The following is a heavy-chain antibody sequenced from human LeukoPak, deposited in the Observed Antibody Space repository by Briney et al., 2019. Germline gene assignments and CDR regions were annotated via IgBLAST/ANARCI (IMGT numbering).Heavy chain of an antibody. CDR1: GFTFSSYA. D-gene: IGHD4-17*01. CDR2: ISGRGDNT. Sequence: PGGSLRLSCAASGFTFSSYAMNWVRQAPGKGLEWVSAISGRGDNTYYTDSVRGRFTISRDNSRNTLYLQMNSLRAEDTAVYYCAKCLLLWSDDYAPFDYWGQGILVTVSS. CDR3: AKCLLLWSDDYAPFDY. V-gene: IGHV3-23*01. J-gene: IGHJ4*02.